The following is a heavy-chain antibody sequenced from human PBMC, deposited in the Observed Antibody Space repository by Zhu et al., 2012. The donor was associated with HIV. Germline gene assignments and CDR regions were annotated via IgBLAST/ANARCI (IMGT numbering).Heavy chain of an antibody. CDR2: IYYSGST. Sequence: QVQLQESGPGLVKPSETLSLTCTVSGGSISSSSYYWGWIRQPPGKGLEWIGSIYYSGSTYYNPSLKSRVTISVDTSKNQFSLKLSSVTAADTAVYYCARNRWFGELFWGQGTLVTVSS. J-gene: IGHJ4*02. CDR3: ARNRWFGELF. CDR1: GGSISSSSYY. D-gene: IGHD3-10*01. V-gene: IGHV4-39*01.